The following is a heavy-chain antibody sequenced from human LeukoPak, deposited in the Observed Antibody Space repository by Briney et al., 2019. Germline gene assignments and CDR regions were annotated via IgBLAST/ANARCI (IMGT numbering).Heavy chain of an antibody. CDR1: GFTFSSYA. J-gene: IGHJ3*02. CDR2: ISYDGGNK. CDR3: ARGLSGSYLFYDAFDI. V-gene: IGHV3-30*04. D-gene: IGHD1-26*01. Sequence: GRSLRLSCAASGFTFSSYAMHWVRQAPGKGLEWVAVISYDGGNKYYADSVKGRFTISRDNSKNTLYLQMNSLRAEDTAVYYCARGLSGSYLFYDAFDIWGQGTMVTVSS.